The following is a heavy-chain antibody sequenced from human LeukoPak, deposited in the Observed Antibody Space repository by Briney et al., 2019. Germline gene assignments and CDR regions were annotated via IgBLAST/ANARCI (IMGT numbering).Heavy chain of an antibody. Sequence: GGSLRLSCAASGFIFNTYGMHWVRQAPGKGLEWVAVISYDGNNKDYADSVKGRFTISRDNTKNTLYLQMNSLRAEDTAVYYCARTYSSFDYWGQGTLVTVSS. CDR2: ISYDGNNK. CDR3: ARTYSSFDY. V-gene: IGHV3-30*03. CDR1: GFIFNTYG. J-gene: IGHJ4*02. D-gene: IGHD6-19*01.